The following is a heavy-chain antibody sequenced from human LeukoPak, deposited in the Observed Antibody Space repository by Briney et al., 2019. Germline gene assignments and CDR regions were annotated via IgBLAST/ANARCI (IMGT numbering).Heavy chain of an antibody. V-gene: IGHV4-30-2*01. CDR3: ASLAVAGTHFDY. D-gene: IGHD6-19*01. Sequence: SETLSLTCAVAGGSISSGGYSWRWLRQPPGKGLEWIGYIYHSGSTYYNPSLKSRVTISVDRSKNQFSLKLSSVTAADTAVYYCASLAVAGTHFDYWGQGTLVTVSS. J-gene: IGHJ4*02. CDR1: GGSISSGGYS. CDR2: IYHSGST.